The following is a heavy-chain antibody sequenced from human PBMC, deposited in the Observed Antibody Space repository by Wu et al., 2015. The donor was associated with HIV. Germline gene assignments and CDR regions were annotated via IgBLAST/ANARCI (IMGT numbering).Heavy chain of an antibody. CDR3: ARDSGIVVVPAAFDY. CDR1: GGTLSHYE. D-gene: IGHD2-2*01. J-gene: IGHJ4*02. Sequence: QVQLVQSGAEVKKPGSSVKVSCKASGGTLSHYEISWMRQAPGQGLEWMGRIIPIFGTANYAQKFQGRVTITADESTSTAYMELSSLRSEDTAVYYCARDSGIVVVPAAFDYWGQGTLVTVSS. V-gene: IGHV1-69*15. CDR2: IIPIFGTA.